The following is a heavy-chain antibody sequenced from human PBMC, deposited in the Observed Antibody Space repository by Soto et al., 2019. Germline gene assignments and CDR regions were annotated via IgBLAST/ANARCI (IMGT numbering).Heavy chain of an antibody. V-gene: IGHV3-15*01. D-gene: IGHD2-21*01. CDR1: GFTFSNAW. Sequence: EVQLVESGGGLVEPGGSLRLSCVVSGFTFSNAWMRWVRQAPGKGLEWVGRIKSKADGGTPEYAASVEGRSTISRDDSKNTLYLQVDGLKTAATAVYYCTTGLRADSSDCFWGQGTLV. CDR3: TTGLRADSSDCF. J-gene: IGHJ4*02. CDR2: IKSKADGGTP.